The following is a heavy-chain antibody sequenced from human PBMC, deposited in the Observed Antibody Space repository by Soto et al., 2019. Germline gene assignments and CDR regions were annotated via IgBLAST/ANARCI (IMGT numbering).Heavy chain of an antibody. Sequence: GSGPTLVNPTQTLTLTCTFSGFSLSTSGVGVGWIRQPPGKALEWLALIYWNDDKRYSPSLKSRLTITKDTSKNQVVLTMTNMDPVDTATYYCAHRLGAAAGIGQNWFDPWGQGTLVTVSS. CDR1: GFSLSTSGVG. V-gene: IGHV2-5*01. CDR3: AHRLGAAAGIGQNWFDP. CDR2: IYWNDDK. D-gene: IGHD6-13*01. J-gene: IGHJ5*02.